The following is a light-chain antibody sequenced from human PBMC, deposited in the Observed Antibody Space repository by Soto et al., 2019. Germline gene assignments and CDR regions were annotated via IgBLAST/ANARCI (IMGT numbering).Light chain of an antibody. CDR2: RDS. J-gene: IGLJ3*02. CDR3: QVWDRSTAV. CDR1: NFRSKN. Sequence: SYELTQPLSVSVALGQTTRITCGGDNFRSKNVHWYQTKPGQAPVAVIYRDSNRPSGITERFSGSKSGNTATLTITRAQAGDADEYYCQVWDRSTAVFGGGTKLTVL. V-gene: IGLV3-9*01.